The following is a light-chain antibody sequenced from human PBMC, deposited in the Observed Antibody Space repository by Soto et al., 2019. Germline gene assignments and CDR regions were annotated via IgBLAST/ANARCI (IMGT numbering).Light chain of an antibody. CDR3: QQYNNWPPLT. CDR1: QSVSSN. J-gene: IGKJ4*01. V-gene: IGKV3-15*01. Sequence: EIVMTQSPATLSVSPGERATLSCRASQSVSSNLAWYQQKPGQAPRLLIYGASTRATGIPARFSGSGSGTEFPLTISRLQSEEFAVYYCQQYNNWPPLTFGGGTKVELK. CDR2: GAS.